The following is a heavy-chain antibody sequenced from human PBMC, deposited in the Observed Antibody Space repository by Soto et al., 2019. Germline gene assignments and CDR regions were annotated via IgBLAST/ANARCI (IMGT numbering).Heavy chain of an antibody. CDR1: GFTFRSYV. CDR3: ARWETTGGLDV. D-gene: IGHD1-26*01. Sequence: QVQLVESGGGVVQPGTSLRLSCVGSGFTFRSYVIHWVRQAPGKGLEWVALTSYDGSNNFYGDSVKGRFTISRHNSRNTVELQMDSFRFEGTALDYWARWETTGGLDVWGQGTLASVSS. CDR2: TSYDGSNN. V-gene: IGHV3-33*05. J-gene: IGHJ4*02.